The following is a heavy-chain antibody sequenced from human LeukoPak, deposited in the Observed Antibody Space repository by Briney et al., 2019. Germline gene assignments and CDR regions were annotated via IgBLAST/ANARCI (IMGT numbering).Heavy chain of an antibody. V-gene: IGHV1-46*01. CDR3: ARDRGYDFWSGYPFYYYYGMDV. Sequence: ASVKVSCKASGYTFTSYYMHWVRQAPGQGLEWMGIINPNGGSTSYAQKFQGRVTMTRDTSTSTVYMELSSLRSEDTAVYYCARDRGYDFWSGYPFYYYYGMDVWGQGTTVTVSS. D-gene: IGHD3-3*01. J-gene: IGHJ6*02. CDR1: GYTFTSYY. CDR2: INPNGGST.